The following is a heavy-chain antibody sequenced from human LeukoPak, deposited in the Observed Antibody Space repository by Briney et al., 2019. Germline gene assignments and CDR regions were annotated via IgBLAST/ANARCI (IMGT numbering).Heavy chain of an antibody. CDR1: GGSISSSSYY. D-gene: IGHD3-22*01. CDR3: ARYATSYYDSSGYYCDY. CDR2: IYYSGST. J-gene: IGHJ4*02. V-gene: IGHV4-39*07. Sequence: SETLSLTCTVSGGSISSSSYYWGWIRQPPGKGLEWIGSIYYSGSTYYNPSLKSRVTISVDTSKNQFSLKLSSVTAADTAVYYCARYATSYYDSSGYYCDYWGQGTLVTVSS.